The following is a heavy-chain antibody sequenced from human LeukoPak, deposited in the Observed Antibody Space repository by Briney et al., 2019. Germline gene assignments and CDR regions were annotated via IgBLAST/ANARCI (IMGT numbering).Heavy chain of an antibody. CDR1: GFTVSINY. V-gene: IGHV3-66*01. CDR3: ASVSRSGYPYAYPVDY. J-gene: IGHJ4*02. Sequence: GGSLRLSCAASGFTVSINYMSWVRQAPGKGLEWVSVIYSGGSTYYADSVKGRFTISRDNSKNTLYLQMNSLRAEDTAVYYCASVSRSGYPYAYPVDYWGQGTLVTVSS. CDR2: IYSGGST. D-gene: IGHD3-3*01.